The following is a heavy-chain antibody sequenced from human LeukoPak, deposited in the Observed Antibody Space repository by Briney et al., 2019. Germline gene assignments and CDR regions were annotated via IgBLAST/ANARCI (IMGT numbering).Heavy chain of an antibody. D-gene: IGHD1-26*01. CDR3: ARLSSGSYSDY. V-gene: IGHV3-23*01. CDR1: AFTFGSYN. Sequence: GGSLRLSCAASAFTFGSYNVIWVRQAPGKGLEWVSAITSTGSATYYADSVKGRFTISRDNSKNTLYLQMDSLRVEDTAVYYCARLSSGSYSDYWGQGTLVAVSS. J-gene: IGHJ4*02. CDR2: ITSTGSAT.